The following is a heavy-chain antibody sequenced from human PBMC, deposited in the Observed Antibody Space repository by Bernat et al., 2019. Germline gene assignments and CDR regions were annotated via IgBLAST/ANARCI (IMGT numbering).Heavy chain of an antibody. J-gene: IGHJ4*02. CDR2: LKSKIEGGRT. D-gene: IGHD2-21*02. Sequence: ELQLVESGGGLVQPGGSLRLSCAASGFTFNNAWMTCVRQAPGTRLGWVGRLKSKIEGGRTDYAAHVKGRVTISRDDSKNTLYLQMNSLKTEDTGVYYCTTGAIVVGTAVDYWGQGTLVTVSS. CDR3: TTGAIVVGTAVDY. V-gene: IGHV3-15*01. CDR1: GFTFNNAW.